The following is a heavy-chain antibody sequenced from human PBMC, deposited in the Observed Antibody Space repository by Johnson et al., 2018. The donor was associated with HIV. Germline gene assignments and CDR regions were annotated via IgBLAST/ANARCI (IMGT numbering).Heavy chain of an antibody. D-gene: IGHD2-2*01. CDR3: ARVPNDAFDI. Sequence: VQLVESGGGVVRPGGSLRLSCAASDFTVSGNYMSWVRQAPGKGLEWVSLIHSGGTTFYADSVRGRFTISRDNSKNTLYLQMNSLRAEDTAVYYCARVPNDAFDIWGQGTMVTVSS. J-gene: IGHJ3*02. CDR1: DFTVSGNY. CDR2: IHSGGTT. V-gene: IGHV3-66*02.